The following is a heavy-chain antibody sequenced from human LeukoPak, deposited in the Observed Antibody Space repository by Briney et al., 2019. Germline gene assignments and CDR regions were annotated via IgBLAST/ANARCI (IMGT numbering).Heavy chain of an antibody. V-gene: IGHV1-2*02. D-gene: IGHD2-2*01. CDR2: INPNSGGT. J-gene: IGHJ3*02. CDR1: GYTFTGYY. CDR3: ARGRVPIPVDAFDI. Sequence: ASAKVSCKASGYTFTGYYMHWVRQAPGQGLEWMGWINPNSGGTNYAQKFQGRVTMTRDTSISTAYMELSRLRSDDTAVYYCARGRVPIPVDAFDIWGHGTMVTVSS.